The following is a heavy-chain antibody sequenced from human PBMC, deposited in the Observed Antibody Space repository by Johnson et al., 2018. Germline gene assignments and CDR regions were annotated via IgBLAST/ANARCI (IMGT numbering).Heavy chain of an antibody. J-gene: IGHJ1*01. V-gene: IGHV3-33*06. CDR3: AKDSGPHDYGDPRGEYFQH. CDR2: IWYDGSNK. CDR1: GFTFSSYG. Sequence: QVQLVQSGGGVVEPGRSLRLSCAASGFTFSSYGMHWVRQAPGKGLEWVAVIWYDGSNKYYADSVKGRFTISRDNSKNTLYLQMNSLRAEDTAVYYCAKDSGPHDYGDPRGEYFQHWGQGTLVTVSS. D-gene: IGHD4-17*01.